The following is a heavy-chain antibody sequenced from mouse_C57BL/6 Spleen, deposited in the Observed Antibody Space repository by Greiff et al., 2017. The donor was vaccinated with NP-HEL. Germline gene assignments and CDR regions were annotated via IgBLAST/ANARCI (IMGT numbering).Heavy chain of an antibody. J-gene: IGHJ2*01. CDR1: GYTFTSYW. Sequence: QVQLQQPGAELVMPGASVKLSCKASGYTFTSYWMHWVKQRPGQGLEWIGEIDPSDSYTNYNQKFKGKSTLTVDKSSSPAYLHLSSLTSEDSAFYYCARRTVGAYFDYWGQGTTLTVSS. CDR2: IDPSDSYT. CDR3: ARRTVGAYFDY. V-gene: IGHV1-69*01. D-gene: IGHD1-1*01.